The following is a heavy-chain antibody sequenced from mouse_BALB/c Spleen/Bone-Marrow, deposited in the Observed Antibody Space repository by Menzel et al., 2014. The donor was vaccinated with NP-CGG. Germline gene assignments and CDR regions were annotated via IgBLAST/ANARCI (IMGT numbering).Heavy chain of an antibody. CDR2: ISNLAYSI. Sequence: EVKLMESGGGLVQPGGSRKLSYAASGFTFSDYGMAWVRQAPGKGPEWVAFISNLAYSIYYADTVTGRFTISRENAKNTLYLEMSSLRSEDTAMYYCARDRGRYRYFDVWGAGTTVTVSS. CDR3: ARDRGRYRYFDV. V-gene: IGHV5-15*02. CDR1: GFTFSDYG. J-gene: IGHJ1*01. D-gene: IGHD3-1*01.